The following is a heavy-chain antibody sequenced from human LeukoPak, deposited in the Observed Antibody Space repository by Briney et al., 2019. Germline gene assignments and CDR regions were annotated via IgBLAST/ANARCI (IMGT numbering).Heavy chain of an antibody. J-gene: IGHJ6*03. D-gene: IGHD1-1*01. CDR1: GGSISSYY. V-gene: IGHV4-59*01. CDR3: AHPNDYYFYYMDV. CDR2: IYYSGST. Sequence: SETLSLTCTVSGGSISSYYWSWIRQPPGKGLEWIGYIYYSGSTNYNPSLKSRITISVDTSKNQFSLKLSSVTAADTAVYYCAHPNDYYFYYMDVWGKGTTVTVSS.